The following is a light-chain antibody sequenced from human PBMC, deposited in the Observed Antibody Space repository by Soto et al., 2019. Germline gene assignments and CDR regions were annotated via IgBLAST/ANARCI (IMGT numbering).Light chain of an antibody. CDR3: QQYNNWPPWT. CDR1: QSVSSN. Sequence: EIVMTQSPATLSVSPGERATLSCRASQSVSSNLAWYQQKPGQAPRLLIYGAPTRATGIPARFSGSGSGTEFTLTLSSLQSEDFAVYYCQQYNNWPPWTFGQGTNVEIK. J-gene: IGKJ1*01. V-gene: IGKV3-15*01. CDR2: GAP.